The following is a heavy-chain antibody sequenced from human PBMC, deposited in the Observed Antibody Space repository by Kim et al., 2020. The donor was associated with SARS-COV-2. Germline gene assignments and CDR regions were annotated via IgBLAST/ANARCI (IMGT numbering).Heavy chain of an antibody. V-gene: IGHV3-74*01. CDR1: GFTFSSYW. J-gene: IGHJ6*02. D-gene: IGHD1-1*01. Sequence: GGSLRLSCAASGFTFSSYWMHWVRQAPGKGLVWVSRINSDGSSTSYADSVKGRFTISRDNAKNTLYLQMNSLRAEDTAVYYCARDQGTHYYYYGMDVWGQGTTVTVSS. CDR3: ARDQGTHYYYYGMDV. CDR2: INSDGSST.